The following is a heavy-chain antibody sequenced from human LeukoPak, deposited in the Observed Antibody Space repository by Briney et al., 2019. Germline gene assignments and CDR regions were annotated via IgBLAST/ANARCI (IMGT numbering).Heavy chain of an antibody. CDR3: ARLRDGRWLLEY. V-gene: IGHV4-59*08. Sequence: SETLSLTCTVSGGSLNNYWWSWIRPPPGKGLEWIGYIYYTGSNNYNPSLKSRVTISEDRSKNQFSLKLSSVTAADTAVYYCARLRDGRWLLEYWGQGTLVTVSS. CDR2: IYYTGSN. J-gene: IGHJ4*02. CDR1: GGSLNNYW. D-gene: IGHD5-24*01.